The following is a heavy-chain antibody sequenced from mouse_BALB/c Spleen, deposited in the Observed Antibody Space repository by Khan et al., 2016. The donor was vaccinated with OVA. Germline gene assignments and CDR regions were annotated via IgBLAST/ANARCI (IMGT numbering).Heavy chain of an antibody. Sequence: QVQLKQSGPGLVQPSQSLSITCTVSGFSLTTYGVHWVRQSPGKGLVWLGMIWSGGSTDYNAAFISRLSISKDNSKSQVFFKMDSLQANDTAIYYCARNYDYDEGLAYWGQGTLVTVSA. J-gene: IGHJ3*01. D-gene: IGHD2-4*01. CDR3: ARNYDYDEGLAY. CDR1: GFSLTTYG. CDR2: IWSGGST. V-gene: IGHV2-2*02.